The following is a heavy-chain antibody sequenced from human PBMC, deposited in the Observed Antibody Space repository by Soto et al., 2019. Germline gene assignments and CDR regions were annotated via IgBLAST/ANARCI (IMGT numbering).Heavy chain of an antibody. V-gene: IGHV1-46*01. CDR1: GYTFSRYY. D-gene: IGHD2-8*01. CDR3: ARGVVVKVYEVGGPDY. CDR2: INPSSGSP. Sequence: QVQLVQSGAEVKKPGASVKVSCRTSGYTFSRYYMHWVRQAPGQGLERMGIINPSSGSPNYAQKFLGRLTVTRDKSTSTVYMELNGLTSEDTAMYYCARGVVVKVYEVGGPDYWGQGTLVTVSS. J-gene: IGHJ4*02.